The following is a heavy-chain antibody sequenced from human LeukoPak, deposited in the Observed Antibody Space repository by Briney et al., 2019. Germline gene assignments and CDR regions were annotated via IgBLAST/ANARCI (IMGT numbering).Heavy chain of an antibody. CDR3: ARDGAYSSSWYPTHAFDI. CDR1: GGSISSYY. CDR2: TYYSGST. Sequence: SETLSLTCTVSGGSISSYYWSWIRQPPGKGLEWIGYTYYSGSTNYNPSLKSRVTISVDTSKNQFSLKLSSVTAADTAVYYCARDGAYSSSWYPTHAFDIWGQGTMVTVSS. J-gene: IGHJ3*02. D-gene: IGHD6-13*01. V-gene: IGHV4-59*01.